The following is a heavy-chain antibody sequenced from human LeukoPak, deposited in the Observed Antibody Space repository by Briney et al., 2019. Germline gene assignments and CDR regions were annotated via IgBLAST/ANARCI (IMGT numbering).Heavy chain of an antibody. V-gene: IGHV3-64*01. CDR3: ARVSLSCRGSPSYYDY. Sequence: GRSLRLSCAASGFIFSSHGMHWVRQAPGKGLEFVLGISGNGGSIYYANSVKARFTISRDNSKNTLYLQMGSLRAEDMVVYHSARVSLSCRGSPSYYDYWCQGTLVTVSS. D-gene: IGHD2-15*01. CDR2: ISGNGGSI. J-gene: IGHJ4*02. CDR1: GFIFSSHG.